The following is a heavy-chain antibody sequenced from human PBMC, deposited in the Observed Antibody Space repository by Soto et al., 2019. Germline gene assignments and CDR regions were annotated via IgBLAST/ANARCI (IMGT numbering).Heavy chain of an antibody. CDR1: GGTFSDHG. J-gene: IGHJ6*02. D-gene: IGHD2-2*01. Sequence: QVQLVQSGAEAKKPGSAVRVSCKASGGTFSDHGISWVRQAPGQGLEWMGGIIPFYGTTEYAQKFAARVSITADESTGTVHMELSNLRSEDTAVYFCAKIRSPPGRDCLRISCAHYYYFGMDVWGQGTTVTVSS. CDR2: IIPFYGTT. V-gene: IGHV1-69*12. CDR3: AKIRSPPGRDCLRISCAHYYYFGMDV.